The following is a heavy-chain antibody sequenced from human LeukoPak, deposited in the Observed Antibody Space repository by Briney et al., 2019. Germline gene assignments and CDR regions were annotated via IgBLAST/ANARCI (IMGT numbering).Heavy chain of an antibody. D-gene: IGHD2-8*01. CDR3: ASNRLGYCTNGVCYGWFDP. CDR1: GGSISSSSYY. Sequence: SETLSLTCTVSGGSISSSSYYWGWIRQPPGKGLEWIGSIYYSGSTYYNPSLKSRVTISVDTSKNQFSLKLSSVTAADTAVYYCASNRLGYCTNGVCYGWFDPWGQGTLVTVSS. CDR2: IYYSGST. V-gene: IGHV4-39*07. J-gene: IGHJ5*02.